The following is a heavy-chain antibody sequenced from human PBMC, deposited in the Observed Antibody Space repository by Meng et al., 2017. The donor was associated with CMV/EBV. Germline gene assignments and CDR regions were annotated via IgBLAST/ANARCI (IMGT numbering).Heavy chain of an antibody. CDR1: VFTFSSYG. D-gene: IGHD6-13*01. CDR2: IRYDGSNK. V-gene: IGHV3-30*02. J-gene: IGHJ6*02. CDR3: AKDPGIAAAGVYYYYGMDD. Sequence: GASLKISCAASVFTFSSYGMLWVRQAPGQGLGWVTFIRYDGSNKYYADSVKGRFTISRDNSKTTLYLQMNSLSAEDTAVYYCAKDPGIAAAGVYYYYGMDDWGQGTTVTVSS.